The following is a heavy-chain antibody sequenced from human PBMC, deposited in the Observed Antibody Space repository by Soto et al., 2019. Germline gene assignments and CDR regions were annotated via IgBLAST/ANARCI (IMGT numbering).Heavy chain of an antibody. V-gene: IGHV4-34*01. D-gene: IGHD2-2*01. J-gene: IGHJ4*02. CDR3: ASVYCSSTSCFRGTD. CDR1: GGSFSGYY. Sequence: PSETLSLTCAVYGGSFSGYYWSWIRQPPGKGLEWIGEINHSGSTNYNPSLKSRVTISVDTSKNQFSLKLSSVTAADTAVYYCASVYCSSTSCFRGTDWGQGTLVTVSS. CDR2: INHSGST.